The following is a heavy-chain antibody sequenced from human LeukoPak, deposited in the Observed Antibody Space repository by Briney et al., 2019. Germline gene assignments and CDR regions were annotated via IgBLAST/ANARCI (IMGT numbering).Heavy chain of an antibody. CDR3: ARGKYGGNKGFDY. CDR1: GYTFTGYY. Sequence: GASVKVSCKASGYTFTGYYMHWVRQAPGQGLEWMGWINPNSGGTNYAQKFQGRVTMTRDTSISTAYMELSRLRSDDTAVYYCARGKYGGNKGFDYWGQGTLVTVSS. CDR2: INPNSGGT. D-gene: IGHD2-15*01. V-gene: IGHV1-2*02. J-gene: IGHJ4*02.